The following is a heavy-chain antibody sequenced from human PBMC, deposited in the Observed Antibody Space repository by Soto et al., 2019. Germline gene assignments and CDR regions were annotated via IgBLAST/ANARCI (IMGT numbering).Heavy chain of an antibody. CDR2: IKSKTDGGTT. D-gene: IGHD3-3*01. V-gene: IGHV3-15*01. CDR1: GFTFSNAW. J-gene: IGHJ6*03. CDR3: TTVVYADYDFWSGYAPGYYYYMDV. Sequence: PGGSLRLSCAASGFTFSNAWMSWVRQAPGKGLEWVGRIKSKTDGGTTDYAAPVKGRFTISRDDSKNTLYLQMNSLKTEDTAVYYCTTVVYADYDFWSGYAPGYYYYMDVWGKGTTVTVSS.